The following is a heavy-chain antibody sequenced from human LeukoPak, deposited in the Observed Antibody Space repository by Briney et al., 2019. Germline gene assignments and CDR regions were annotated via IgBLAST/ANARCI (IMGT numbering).Heavy chain of an antibody. V-gene: IGHV3-23*01. Sequence: PGGSLRLSCAASGFTFSSYAMSWVRQAPGKGLEWVSAISGSGGSTYYADSMKGRFTISRDNSKKTLYLQINSLTAEDTAVYHCAKGGCSSTSCSIDYWGQGTLVTVSS. D-gene: IGHD2-2*01. CDR3: AKGGCSSTSCSIDY. CDR1: GFTFSSYA. J-gene: IGHJ4*02. CDR2: ISGSGGST.